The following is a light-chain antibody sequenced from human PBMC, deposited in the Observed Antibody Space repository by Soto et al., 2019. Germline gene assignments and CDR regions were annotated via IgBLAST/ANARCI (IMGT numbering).Light chain of an antibody. J-gene: IGKJ3*01. CDR1: QSFSSSY. V-gene: IGKV3-20*01. CDR2: GAS. Sequence: EIVLTQSPGTLSLSPGERATLSCRASQSFSSSYLAWYQQKPGQAPRLLIYGASSRATGIPDRFSGSGSGTDLPLNISSLEPEDFAVYYRQHFGSALFTFGPGTKVDVK. CDR3: QHFGSALFT.